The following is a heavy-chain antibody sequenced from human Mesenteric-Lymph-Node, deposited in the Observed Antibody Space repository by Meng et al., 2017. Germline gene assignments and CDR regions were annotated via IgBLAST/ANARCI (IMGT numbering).Heavy chain of an antibody. CDR1: GYSFSNYW. Sequence: GGSLRLSCTGSGYSFSNYWIGWVRQMPGKGLEWMGIINLADSDTRYSPSSQGQVTFSADKSISTAYLQWNSLQASDTAMYYCARANLPSHCSSFSCSRGDYFDYWGQGTLVTVSS. V-gene: IGHV5-51*01. CDR2: INLADSDT. J-gene: IGHJ4*02. D-gene: IGHD6-13*01. CDR3: ARANLPSHCSSFSCSRGDYFDY.